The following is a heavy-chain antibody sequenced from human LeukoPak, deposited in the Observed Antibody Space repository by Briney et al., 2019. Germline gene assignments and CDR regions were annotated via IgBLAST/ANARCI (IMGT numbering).Heavy chain of an antibody. J-gene: IGHJ4*02. CDR2: ISAYNGNT. CDR1: GYTFTSYG. CDR3: ARAHGDYVGNYFDY. D-gene: IGHD4-17*01. V-gene: IGHV1-18*04. Sequence: ASVKVSCKASGYTFTSYGISWVRQAPGQGLEWMGWISAYNGNTNYAQILQGRVTMTTDTSTSTAYMELRSLRSDDTAVYYCARAHGDYVGNYFDYWGQGTLVTVSS.